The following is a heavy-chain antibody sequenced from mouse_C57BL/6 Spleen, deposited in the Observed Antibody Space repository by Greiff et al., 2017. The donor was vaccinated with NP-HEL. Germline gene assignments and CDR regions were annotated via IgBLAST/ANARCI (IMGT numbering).Heavy chain of an antibody. CDR1: GYTFTDYE. CDR3: TREDSSDYFGY. J-gene: IGHJ2*01. CDR2: IDPETGGT. Sequence: QVQLQQSGAELVRPGASVTLSCKASGYTFTDYEMHWVKQTPVHGLEWIGAIDPETGGTAYNQKFKGKAILTADKSSSTAYMELRSLTSEDSAVYYCTREDSSDYFGYWGQGTTLTVSS. D-gene: IGHD3-2*02. V-gene: IGHV1-15*01.